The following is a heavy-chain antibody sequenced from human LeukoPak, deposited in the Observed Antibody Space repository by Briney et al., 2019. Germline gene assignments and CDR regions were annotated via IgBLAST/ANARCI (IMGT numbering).Heavy chain of an antibody. CDR1: GGTFSSYA. CDR2: IIPIFGTA. D-gene: IGHD6-13*01. Sequence: ASVKVSCKASGGTFSSYAISWVRQAPGQGLEWMGGIIPIFGTANYAQKFQGRVTMTRDTSTSTVYMELSSLRSEDTAVYYCARVLPIAAAGTLGYWGQGTLVTVSS. V-gene: IGHV1-69*05. CDR3: ARVLPIAAAGTLGY. J-gene: IGHJ4*02.